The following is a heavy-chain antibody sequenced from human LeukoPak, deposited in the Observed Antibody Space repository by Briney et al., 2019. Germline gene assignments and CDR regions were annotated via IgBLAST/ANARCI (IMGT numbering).Heavy chain of an antibody. J-gene: IGHJ4*02. Sequence: GGSLRLSCAAPGVSITDLHLDTCRRPPGQGVDCVSSSQTTKPNRCTTEYAASAKSRFTISRDDSKNSLYLQLNSLKTEDTAVYYCVRVVTTSSGWYHFDNWGQGTLVTVSS. CDR3: VRVVTTSSGWYHFDN. D-gene: IGHD6-13*01. CDR1: GVSITDLH. CDR2: SQTTKPNRCTT. V-gene: IGHV3-72*01.